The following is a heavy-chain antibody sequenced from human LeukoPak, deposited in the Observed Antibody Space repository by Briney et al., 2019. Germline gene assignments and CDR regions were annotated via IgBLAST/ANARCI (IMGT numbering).Heavy chain of an antibody. D-gene: IGHD6-19*01. CDR1: GFTFSSYW. CDR2: IKQDGSEK. CDR3: ASGIAVAGNDAFDI. V-gene: IGHV3-7*01. J-gene: IGHJ3*02. Sequence: GGSLRLSCAASGFTFSSYWMSWVRQAPGKGLEWVANIKQDGSEKYYVDSVKGRFTISRDNAKNSLYLQMNSLRAEDTAVYYCASGIAVAGNDAFDIWGQGTMVTVSS.